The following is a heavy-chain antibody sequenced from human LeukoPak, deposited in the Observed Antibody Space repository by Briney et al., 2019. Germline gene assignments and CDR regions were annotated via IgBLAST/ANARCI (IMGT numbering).Heavy chain of an antibody. Sequence: GESLKISCAASGFTVSSNYMSWVRQAPGKGLEWVSVIYSGGSTYYADSVKGRFTISKDNSKNTLYLQMNSLRAEDTAVYYCARVSYDSSGYYFDYWGQGTLVTVSS. D-gene: IGHD3-22*01. CDR2: IYSGGST. CDR1: GFTVSSNY. CDR3: ARVSYDSSGYYFDY. J-gene: IGHJ4*02. V-gene: IGHV3-53*01.